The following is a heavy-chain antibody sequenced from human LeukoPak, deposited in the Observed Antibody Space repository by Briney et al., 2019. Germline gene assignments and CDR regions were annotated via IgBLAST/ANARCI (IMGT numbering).Heavy chain of an antibody. CDR3: ARSESCSGGSCYSPFYYYYYGMDV. Sequence: ASVKVSCKASGYTFTGCYMHWVRQAPGQGLEWMGWINPNSGGTNYAQKFQGRVTMTRDTSISTAYMELSRLRSDDTAVYYSARSESCSGGSCYSPFYYYYYGMDVWGQGTTVTVSS. CDR1: GYTFTGCY. J-gene: IGHJ6*02. CDR2: INPNSGGT. D-gene: IGHD2-15*01. V-gene: IGHV1-2*02.